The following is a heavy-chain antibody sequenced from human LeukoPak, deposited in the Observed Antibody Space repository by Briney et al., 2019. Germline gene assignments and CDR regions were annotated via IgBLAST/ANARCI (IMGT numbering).Heavy chain of an antibody. CDR3: ARDSITTDAFDI. CDR1: GGSISSSSYY. D-gene: IGHD3-22*01. Sequence: SETLSLTCTVSGGSISSSSYYWGWIRQPPGKGLEWIGSIYYSGSTYYNPSLKSRVTISVDTSKNQFSLKLSSVTAADTAVYYCARDSITTDAFDIWGQGTMVTVSS. CDR2: IYYSGST. V-gene: IGHV4-39*07. J-gene: IGHJ3*02.